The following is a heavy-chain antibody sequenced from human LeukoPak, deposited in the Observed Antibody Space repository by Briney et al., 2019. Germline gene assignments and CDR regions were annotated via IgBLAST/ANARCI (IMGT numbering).Heavy chain of an antibody. CDR3: ARERLSSGGSSGMDV. J-gene: IGHJ6*02. D-gene: IGHD2-15*01. V-gene: IGHV3-21*01. CDR2: ISSGSSYI. CDR1: GFTFSSYW. Sequence: GGSLRLSCAASGFTFSSYWMNWARQAPGKGLEWVSSISSGSSYIYYADSVKGRFTISRDNAKNSLYLQMNSLRAEDTAVYYCARERLSSGGSSGMDVWGQGTTVTVSS.